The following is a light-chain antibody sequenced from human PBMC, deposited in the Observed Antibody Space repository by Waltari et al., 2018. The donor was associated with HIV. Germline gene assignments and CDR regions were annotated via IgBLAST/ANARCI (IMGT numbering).Light chain of an antibody. CDR1: QRLLHVNGYTH. V-gene: IGKV2-28*01. CDR2: LGS. CDR3: MQGLQTPWT. J-gene: IGKJ1*01. Sequence: DVVITQSPVSLTVTPVEPASISCRSIQRLLHVNGYTHLEWDLQMPRQSQQLLVYLGSSRASGVPDRSSGSGGGTDFTLKISRAEAADVGGYYCMQGLQTPWTFGQGTKVEI.